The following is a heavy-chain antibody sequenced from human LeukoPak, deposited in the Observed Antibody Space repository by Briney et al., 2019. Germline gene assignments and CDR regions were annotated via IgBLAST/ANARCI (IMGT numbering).Heavy chain of an antibody. CDR3: AKLTLLGYCSGGSCYDRRVFDY. D-gene: IGHD2-15*01. V-gene: IGHV3-21*04. Sequence: GGSLRLSCAASRFTFSTYSMNWVRQAPGKGLEWVSFISTSSSYIYYADSVKGRFTISRDNARNSVYLQMNSLRAEDTAVYYCAKLTLLGYCSGGSCYDRRVFDYWGQGTLVTVSS. CDR1: RFTFSTYS. J-gene: IGHJ4*02. CDR2: ISTSSSYI.